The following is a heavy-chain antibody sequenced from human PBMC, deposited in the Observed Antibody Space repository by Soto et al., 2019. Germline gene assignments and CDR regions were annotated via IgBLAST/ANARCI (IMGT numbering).Heavy chain of an antibody. Sequence: QVQLQESGPGLVKSSQTLSLTCTVSGGSISSGGYYWSWIRQHPGKGLEWIGYIYYSGSTYYNPSLKSRVTISVDTSKNQFSLKLSSVTAADTAVYYCARDPYSSSSPRYYYGMDVWGQGTTVTVSS. CDR3: ARDPYSSSSPRYYYGMDV. CDR2: IYYSGST. V-gene: IGHV4-31*03. D-gene: IGHD6-6*01. J-gene: IGHJ6*02. CDR1: GGSISSGGYY.